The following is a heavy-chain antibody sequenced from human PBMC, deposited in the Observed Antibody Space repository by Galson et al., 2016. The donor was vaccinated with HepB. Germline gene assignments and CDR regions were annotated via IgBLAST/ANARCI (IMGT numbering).Heavy chain of an antibody. D-gene: IGHD3-3*01. CDR3: ARGHYDFWSGPSRRAFDI. CDR2: VSSSSRYI. V-gene: IGHV3-21*01. Sequence: SLRLSCAASGVSFSSYGMNWVRQAPGKGLEGVSSVSSSSRYIYYVDSFTGRFTISRDNAKNSLYLQMNSLRAEDTAVYYCARGHYDFWSGPSRRAFDIWGQETMVTVSS. J-gene: IGHJ3*02. CDR1: GVSFSSYG.